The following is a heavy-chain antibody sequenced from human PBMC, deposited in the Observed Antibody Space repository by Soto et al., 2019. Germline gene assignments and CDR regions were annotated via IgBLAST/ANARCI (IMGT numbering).Heavy chain of an antibody. CDR2: IWYDGSNK. CDR3: ARNDDYDFWSGLSYGMDV. J-gene: IGHJ6*02. Sequence: GGSLRLSCAASGFTFSSYGMHWVRQAPGKGLEWVAVIWYDGSNKYYADSVKGRFTISRDNSKNTLYLQMNSLRAEDTAVYYCARNDDYDFWSGLSYGMDVWGQGTTVTVSS. D-gene: IGHD3-3*01. V-gene: IGHV3-33*01. CDR1: GFTFSSYG.